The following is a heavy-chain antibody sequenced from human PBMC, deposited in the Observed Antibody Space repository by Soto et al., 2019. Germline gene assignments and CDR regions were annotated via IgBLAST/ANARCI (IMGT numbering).Heavy chain of an antibody. CDR1: EDSIGIGNKD. CDR2: IFSSGTT. D-gene: IGHD3-16*01. Sequence: SEALSLTCTVSEDSIGIGNKDLSWIRQAPGKGLEWIAYIFSSGTTYYNPSLKSRLTMSLDTSQNQFSLKLNSVTAADTAVYFCARVPSPFDFYYAMDVWGQGTTVTVSS. V-gene: IGHV4-30-4*02. J-gene: IGHJ6*01. CDR3: ARVPSPFDFYYAMDV.